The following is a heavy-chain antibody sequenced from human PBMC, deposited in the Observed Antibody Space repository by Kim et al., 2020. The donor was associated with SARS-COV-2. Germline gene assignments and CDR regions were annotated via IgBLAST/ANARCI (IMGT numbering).Heavy chain of an antibody. CDR3: AKDQQWELLQYYYYGMDV. J-gene: IGHJ6*02. Sequence: KGRFTISRDKSKNTLYLQMNSLRAEDTAVYYCAKDQQWELLQYYYYGMDVWGQGTTVTVSS. D-gene: IGHD1-26*01. V-gene: IGHV3-33*03.